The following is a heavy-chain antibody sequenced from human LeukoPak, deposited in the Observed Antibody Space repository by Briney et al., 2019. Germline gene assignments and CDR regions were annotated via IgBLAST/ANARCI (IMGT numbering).Heavy chain of an antibody. D-gene: IGHD3-10*01. CDR1: ELTFSSHP. CDR2: ISGPGDGR. CDR3: AGDLGDRWFDP. J-gene: IGHJ5*02. Sequence: GGSLRLSCEAPELTFSSHPMTWIRQAPGKGLEWVSVISGPGDGRMYADSVKGRFTISRDNSKDTLYLQMTSLKMDDTAVYYCAGDLGDRWFDPWGPGTLVTVSS. V-gene: IGHV3-23*01.